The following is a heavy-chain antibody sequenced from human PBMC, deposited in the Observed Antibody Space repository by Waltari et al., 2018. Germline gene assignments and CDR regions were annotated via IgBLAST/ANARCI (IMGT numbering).Heavy chain of an antibody. D-gene: IGHD1-26*01. Sequence: EVQLVESGGGLVKPGGSLRLSCAASGFTFSSYSMNWVRQAPGKGLEWVSSISSSSSYIYYADSVKGRFTISRDNAKNSLYLQMNSLRAEDTAVYYCASRGTERWSYYWYFDLWGRGTLVTVSS. CDR3: ASRGTERWSYYWYFDL. CDR1: GFTFSSYS. V-gene: IGHV3-21*01. CDR2: ISSSSSYI. J-gene: IGHJ2*01.